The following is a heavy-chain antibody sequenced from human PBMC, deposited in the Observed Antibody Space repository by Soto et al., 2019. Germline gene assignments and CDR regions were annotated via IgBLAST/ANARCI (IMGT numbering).Heavy chain of an antibody. CDR1: GFTFHSYG. J-gene: IGHJ5*02. Sequence: QVQLVESGGGVVQPGTSLRLSCTASGFTFHSYGMHWVRQAPGKGLEWVAVISHSGSNKHYGDSVKGRFTISRDNSKNTLYLQMNSLRAEDTALYYCARDRWRDSGWYTWFDPWGQGTLVTVSS. V-gene: IGHV3-30*03. CDR2: ISHSGSNK. D-gene: IGHD6-19*01. CDR3: ARDRWRDSGWYTWFDP.